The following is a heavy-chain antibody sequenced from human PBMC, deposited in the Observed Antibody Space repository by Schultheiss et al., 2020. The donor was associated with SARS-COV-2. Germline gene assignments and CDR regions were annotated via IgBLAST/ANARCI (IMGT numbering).Heavy chain of an antibody. Sequence: GESLKISCAASGFTFSSYGMHWVRQAPGKGLEWVAVISYDGSNKYYADSVKGRFTISRDNSKNTLYLQMNSLRAEDTAVYYCAKDRFAQFDDDAFDIWGQGTMGTVSS. D-gene: IGHD1-1*01. J-gene: IGHJ3*02. V-gene: IGHV3-30*18. CDR1: GFTFSSYG. CDR2: ISYDGSNK. CDR3: AKDRFAQFDDDAFDI.